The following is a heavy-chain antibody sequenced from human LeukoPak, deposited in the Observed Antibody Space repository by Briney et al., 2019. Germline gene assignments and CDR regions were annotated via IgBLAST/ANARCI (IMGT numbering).Heavy chain of an antibody. CDR3: ARDTAWAFDI. J-gene: IGHJ3*02. CDR1: GFTFSSYS. CDR2: ISGGGSPI. V-gene: IGHV3-48*01. D-gene: IGHD5-18*01. Sequence: GGSLRLSCAASGFTFSSYSMNWVRQAPGKGLEWVSYISGGGSPIYYADSVKDRFTISRDNAKSSLYLQMNSLRAEDTAVYYCARDTAWAFDIWGQGTMVTVSS.